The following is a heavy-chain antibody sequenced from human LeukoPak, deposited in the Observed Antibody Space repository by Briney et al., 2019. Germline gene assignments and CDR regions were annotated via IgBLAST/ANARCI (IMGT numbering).Heavy chain of an antibody. CDR1: GFTFSSYS. CDR3: ARDGRSGGSCSNYYYYGMDV. V-gene: IGHV3-21*01. CDR2: ISSSSSYI. J-gene: IGHJ6*02. D-gene: IGHD2-15*01. Sequence: PGGSLRLSCAASGFTFSSYSMNWVRQAPGKGLEWVSSISSSSSYIYYADSVKGRFTIYRDNAKNSLYLQMNSLRAEDTAVYYCARDGRSGGSCSNYYYYGMDVWGQGTTVTVSS.